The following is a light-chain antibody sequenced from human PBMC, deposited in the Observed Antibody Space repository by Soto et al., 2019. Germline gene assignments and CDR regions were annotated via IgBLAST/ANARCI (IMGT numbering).Light chain of an antibody. J-gene: IGLJ3*02. CDR1: SSNIGAGYD. CDR2: GNS. Sequence: QPVLTQPPSVSGAPGQRVTISCTGSSSNIGAGYDVHWYQQLPGTAPKLLIYGNSNRPSGVPDRFSGSKSGTSASLAITGLQAEDEADYYCQSYDSSLSHRVFGGGTKLTVL. V-gene: IGLV1-40*01. CDR3: QSYDSSLSHRV.